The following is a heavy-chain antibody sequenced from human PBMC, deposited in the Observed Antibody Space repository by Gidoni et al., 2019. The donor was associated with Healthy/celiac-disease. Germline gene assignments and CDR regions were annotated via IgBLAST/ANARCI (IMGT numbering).Heavy chain of an antibody. Sequence: QVQLVQSGAEVKKPGASVKVSCKASGYTFTGYYMHWVRQAPGQGLEWMGWINPNSGGTNYAQKFQGWVTMTRDTSISTAYMELSRLRSDDTAVYYCAREMRELPHYYYYYGMDVWGQGTTVTVSS. V-gene: IGHV1-2*04. CDR3: AREMRELPHYYYYYGMDV. D-gene: IGHD1-26*01. CDR1: GYTFTGYY. CDR2: INPNSGGT. J-gene: IGHJ6*02.